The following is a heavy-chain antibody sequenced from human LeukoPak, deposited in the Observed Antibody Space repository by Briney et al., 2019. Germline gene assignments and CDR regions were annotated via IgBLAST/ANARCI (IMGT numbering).Heavy chain of an antibody. CDR2: INPSGGST. CDR1: GYTFTSYY. CDR3: ARVRIVVVTSNDYYFDY. D-gene: IGHD2-21*02. J-gene: IGHJ4*02. Sequence: ASVKVSCKASGYTFTSYYMHWVRQAPGQGLYWMGIINPSGGSTSYAQKFQGRVTMTRDTSTSTVYMELSSLRSEDTAVYYCARVRIVVVTSNDYYFDYWGQGTLVTVSS. V-gene: IGHV1-46*01.